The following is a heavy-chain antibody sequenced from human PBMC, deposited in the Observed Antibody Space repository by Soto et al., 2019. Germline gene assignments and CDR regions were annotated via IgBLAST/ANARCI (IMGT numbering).Heavy chain of an antibody. J-gene: IGHJ4*02. CDR1: GFTFSSYA. CDR3: ARVREGWTDY. V-gene: IGHV3-30-3*01. CDR2: ISYDGSNK. Sequence: GRSLRLSCAASGFTFSSYAMHWVRQAPGKGLEWVAVISYDGSNKYYADSVKGRFTISRDNSKNTLYLQMNSLRAEDTAVYYCARVREGWTDYWGQGTLVTVSS. D-gene: IGHD6-19*01.